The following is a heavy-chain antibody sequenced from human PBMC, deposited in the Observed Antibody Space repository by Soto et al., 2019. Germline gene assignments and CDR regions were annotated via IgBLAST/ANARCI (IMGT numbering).Heavy chain of an antibody. J-gene: IGHJ4*02. CDR3: AKDRYGDYGGIGY. D-gene: IGHD4-17*01. V-gene: IGHV3-23*01. CDR2: ITGSGGST. CDR1: GFTFSTYA. Sequence: HPGGSLRLSCAASGFTFSTYAMIWVRQAPGKGLEWVSVITGSGGSTYYADSVKGRFTISRDTSKNTLFLQMNSLRAEDTAVYFCAKDRYGDYGGIGYWGQGTIVTVFS.